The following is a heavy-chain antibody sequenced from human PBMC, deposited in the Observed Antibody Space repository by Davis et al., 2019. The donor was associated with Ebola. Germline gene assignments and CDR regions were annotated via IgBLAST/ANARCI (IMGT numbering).Heavy chain of an antibody. J-gene: IGHJ6*02. V-gene: IGHV1-18*01. CDR3: ARDVTMVQGVISPEHYGMDV. CDR2: ISAYNGNT. D-gene: IGHD3-10*01. CDR1: GYTFTSYG. Sequence: ALVKVSCKASGYTFTSYGISWVRQAPGQGLEWMGWISAYNGNTNYAQKLQGRVTMTTDTSTSTAYMELRSLRSDDTAVYYCARDVTMVQGVISPEHYGMDVWGQGTTVTVSS.